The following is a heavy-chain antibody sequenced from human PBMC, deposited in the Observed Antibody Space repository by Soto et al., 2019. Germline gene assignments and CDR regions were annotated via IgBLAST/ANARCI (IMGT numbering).Heavy chain of an antibody. V-gene: IGHV3-30*18. D-gene: IGHD3-3*01. CDR2: MSHDENRK. CDR1: GFTFAHYA. CDR3: AKYYDIWRASVNPYFDS. Sequence: GGSLRLSCAASGFTFAHYAMHWVRHSPGKGLEWVAFMSHDENRKLYSDSVKGRFTISRDNSKSTLYLQMSRLRAEDTAVYYCAKYYDIWRASVNPYFDSWGLGTLVTVSS. J-gene: IGHJ4*02.